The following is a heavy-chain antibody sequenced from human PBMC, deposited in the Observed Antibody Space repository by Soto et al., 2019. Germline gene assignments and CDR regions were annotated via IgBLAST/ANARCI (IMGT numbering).Heavy chain of an antibody. J-gene: IGHJ3*01. Sequence: QVQLQQWGAGLLKPSETLSLTCAVYGGFVSSGSYYWSWIRQPPGKGLEWIGAMSPSGGTHFNPSLLLGVTFSVISSMDQFTLKMVSVTATEAAVYYGARVERGCATTVADAFDLLGPRTIVTVSS. CDR2: MSPSGGT. CDR3: ARVERGCATTVADAFDL. D-gene: IGHD1-1*01. CDR1: GGFVSSGSYY. V-gene: IGHV4-34*01.